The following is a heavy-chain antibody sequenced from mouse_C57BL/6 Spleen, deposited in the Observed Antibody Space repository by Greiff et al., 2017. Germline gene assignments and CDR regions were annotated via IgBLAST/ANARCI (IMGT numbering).Heavy chain of an antibody. CDR3: VRRVYGNYFDY. J-gene: IGHJ2*01. CDR1: GFSFNTYA. V-gene: IGHV10-1*01. CDR2: ISSKSNNYAS. Sequence: EVQLVESGGGLVQPKGSLKLSCAASGFSFNTYAMNWVRQAPGQGLEWVARISSKSNNYASYYADSVKDRFTISRDDSESMHYVQLNNLKTEDAAMYYCVRRVYGNYFDYWGQGTTLTVSS. D-gene: IGHD2-1*01.